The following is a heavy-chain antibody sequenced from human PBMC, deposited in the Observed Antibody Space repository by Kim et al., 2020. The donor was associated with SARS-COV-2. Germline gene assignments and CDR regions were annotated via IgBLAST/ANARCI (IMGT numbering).Heavy chain of an antibody. D-gene: IGHD3-22*01. Sequence: GGSLRLSCAASGFTFSSYAMSWVRQAPGKGLEWVSAISGSGGSTYYADSVKGRFTISRDNSKNTLYLQMNSLRAEDTAVYYCAKGFKEGYYDSSGQSEFPFDYWGQGTLVTVSS. CDR2: ISGSGGST. CDR1: GFTFSSYA. CDR3: AKGFKEGYYDSSGQSEFPFDY. V-gene: IGHV3-23*01. J-gene: IGHJ4*02.